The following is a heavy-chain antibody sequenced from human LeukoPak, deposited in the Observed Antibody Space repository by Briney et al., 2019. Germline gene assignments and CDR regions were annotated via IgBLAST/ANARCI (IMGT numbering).Heavy chain of an antibody. Sequence: PSETLSLTCTVSGGSISSGGYYWSWVRQPPGRGLEWIGYIYHSGSTYYNPSLKSRVTISVDRSKNQFSLKLSSVTAADTAVYYCARGSYDYGDYGEFDYWGQGTLVTVSS. CDR2: IYHSGST. CDR1: GGSISSGGYY. J-gene: IGHJ4*02. V-gene: IGHV4-30-2*01. CDR3: ARGSYDYGDYGEFDY. D-gene: IGHD4-17*01.